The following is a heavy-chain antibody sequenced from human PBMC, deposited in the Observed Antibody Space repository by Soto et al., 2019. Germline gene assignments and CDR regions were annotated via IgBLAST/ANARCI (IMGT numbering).Heavy chain of an antibody. V-gene: IGHV3-74*01. D-gene: IGHD2-21*02. Sequence: SGGSLRLSCAASGFNFSNHWMHWVRQRPAEGLVWVSRITSDGKSKAYAESVKGRFATSRDNAKNTLYLQMNGLTAEDTAVYYCARESGDWPLNWFDPWGQGTLVTVSS. CDR3: ARESGDWPLNWFDP. CDR2: ITSDGKSK. CDR1: GFNFSNHW. J-gene: IGHJ5*02.